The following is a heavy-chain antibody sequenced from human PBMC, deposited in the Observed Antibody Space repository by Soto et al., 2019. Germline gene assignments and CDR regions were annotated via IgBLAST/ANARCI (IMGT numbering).Heavy chain of an antibody. CDR3: ARASVVVPSDFDY. Sequence: ASVKVSCKASGYTFTSYAMHWVRQAPGQRLEWMGWINAGNGNTKYSQKFQGRVTITRDTSASTAYMELSSLRSEDTAVYYCARASVVVPSDFDYWGQGTLVTVSS. D-gene: IGHD2-2*01. CDR1: GYTFTSYA. V-gene: IGHV1-3*01. J-gene: IGHJ4*02. CDR2: INAGNGNT.